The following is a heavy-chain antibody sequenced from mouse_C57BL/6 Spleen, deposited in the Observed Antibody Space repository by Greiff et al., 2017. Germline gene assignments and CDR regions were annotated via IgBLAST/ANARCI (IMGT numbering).Heavy chain of an antibody. CDR1: GYTFTSYW. CDR2: IHPNSGST. D-gene: IGHD2-2*01. Sequence: VQLQQSGAELVKPGASVKLSCKASGYTFTSYWMHWVKQRPGQGLEWIGMIHPNSGSTNYNEKFKSKATLTVDKSSSTAYMQLSSLTSEDSAVYYCARVGSTMVTTAYAMDYWGQGTSVTVSS. J-gene: IGHJ4*01. V-gene: IGHV1-64*01. CDR3: ARVGSTMVTTAYAMDY.